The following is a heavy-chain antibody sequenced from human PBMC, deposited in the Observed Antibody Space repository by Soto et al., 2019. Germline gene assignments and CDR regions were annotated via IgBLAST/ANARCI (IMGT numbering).Heavy chain of an antibody. J-gene: IGHJ4*02. CDR2: ICGSDGST. Sequence: GGSLRLSCAASGFTFSTFAMSWVRQAPGKGLEWVSSICGSDGSTYHADSVKGRFTISRDNSKNTLYLQMNSLRAEDTAVYYCAREPTPQWLVPDYWGQGTLVTVSS. V-gene: IGHV3-23*01. CDR1: GFTFSTFA. CDR3: AREPTPQWLVPDY. D-gene: IGHD6-19*01.